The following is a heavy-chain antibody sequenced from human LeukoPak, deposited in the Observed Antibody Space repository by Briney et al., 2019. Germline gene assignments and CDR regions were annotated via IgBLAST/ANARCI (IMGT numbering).Heavy chain of an antibody. CDR2: IYYSGST. Sequence: GSLRLSCAASGFTFSSYSMNWVRQAPGKGLEWIGSIYYSGSTYYNPSLKSRVTISVDTSKNQFSLKLSSVTAADTAVYYCARVVAGIVVVPAAITKGSYYYYYMDVWGKGTTVTVSS. V-gene: IGHV4-39*07. CDR3: ARVVAGIVVVPAAITKGSYYYYYMDV. D-gene: IGHD2-2*01. CDR1: GFTFSSYS. J-gene: IGHJ6*03.